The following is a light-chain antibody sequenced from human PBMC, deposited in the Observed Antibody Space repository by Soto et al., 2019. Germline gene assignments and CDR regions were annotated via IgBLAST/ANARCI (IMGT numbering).Light chain of an antibody. J-gene: IGKJ1*01. Sequence: EIVMTQSPATLSVSPGERATLSCRASQSVSSNLAWYQQKPGQAPRLLIYGASSRATGIPARFSGSGSGTDFTLTISSLQPEDFAVYYCQQYEGYSGTFGQGTKVDIK. CDR1: QSVSSN. CDR3: QQYEGYSGT. V-gene: IGKV3D-15*01. CDR2: GAS.